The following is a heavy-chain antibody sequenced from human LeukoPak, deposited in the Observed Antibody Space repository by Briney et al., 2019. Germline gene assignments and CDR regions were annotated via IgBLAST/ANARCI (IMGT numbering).Heavy chain of an antibody. CDR3: ARGSMNYDFWSGYAFDI. Sequence: SETLSLTCAVSGGSISSGGYSWSWIRQPPGKGLEWIGYIYHSGSTYYNPSLKSRVTISVDRSKNQFSLKLSSVTAADTAVYYCARGSMNYDFWSGYAFDIWGQRTMVTVSS. J-gene: IGHJ3*02. CDR1: GGSISSGGYS. D-gene: IGHD3-3*01. V-gene: IGHV4-30-2*01. CDR2: IYHSGST.